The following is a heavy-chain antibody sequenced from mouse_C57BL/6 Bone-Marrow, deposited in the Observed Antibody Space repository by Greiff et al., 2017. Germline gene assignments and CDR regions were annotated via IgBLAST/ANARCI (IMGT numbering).Heavy chain of an antibody. CDR1: GYTFTSYW. J-gene: IGHJ2*01. CDR3: AKLSYDYDGYFDY. D-gene: IGHD2-4*01. V-gene: IGHV1-64*01. CDR2: IHPNSGST. Sequence: VQLQQPGAELVKPGASVKLSCKASGYTFTSYWMHWVKQRPGQGLEWIGMIHPNSGSTNYNEKFKSKATLTVDKSSSTAYMQLSSLTSEDSAVYYCAKLSYDYDGYFDYWGQGTTLTVSS.